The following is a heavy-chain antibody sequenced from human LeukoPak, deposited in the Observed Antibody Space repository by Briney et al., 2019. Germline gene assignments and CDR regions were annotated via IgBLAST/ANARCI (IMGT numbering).Heavy chain of an antibody. D-gene: IGHD6-19*01. Sequence: ASVKVSCKASGYTFTGYYMHWVRQAPGQGLEWMGWINPNSGGTNYAQKFQGRVTMTRDTSISTAYMELGRLRSDDTAVYYCARAYSSGWSRYFDYWGQGTLVTVSS. CDR1: GYTFTGYY. V-gene: IGHV1-2*02. CDR2: INPNSGGT. CDR3: ARAYSSGWSRYFDY. J-gene: IGHJ4*02.